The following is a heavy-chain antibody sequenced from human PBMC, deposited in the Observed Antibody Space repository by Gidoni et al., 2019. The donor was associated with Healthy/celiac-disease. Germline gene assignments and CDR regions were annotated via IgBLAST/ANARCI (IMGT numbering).Heavy chain of an antibody. Sequence: QVTLRESGPALVKPTQTLTLTCTFSGFPLSTSGMCVSWIRQPPGKALEWLALIDWDDDKYYSTSLKTRLTISKDTSKNQVVLTMTNMDPVDTATYYCARIRITKEWEPIDYWGQGTLVTVSS. J-gene: IGHJ4*02. CDR1: GFPLSTSGMC. D-gene: IGHD1-26*01. CDR3: ARIRITKEWEPIDY. V-gene: IGHV2-70*01. CDR2: IDWDDDK.